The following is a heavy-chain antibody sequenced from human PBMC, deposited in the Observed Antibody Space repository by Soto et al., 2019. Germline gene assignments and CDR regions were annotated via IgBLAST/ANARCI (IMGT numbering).Heavy chain of an antibody. J-gene: IGHJ4*02. D-gene: IGHD4-4*01. CDR1: GFTVSSNY. Sequence: EVQLVETGGGLIQPGGSLRLSCAASGFTVSSNYMSWVRQAPGKGLEWVSVIYSGGSTYYADSVKGRFTISRDNSKNTLYLQMNSLRAEDTAVYYCAGSTVTHHRFFTRPVHPPFDYWGQGTLVTVSS. CDR2: IYSGGST. V-gene: IGHV3-53*02. CDR3: AGSTVTHHRFFTRPVHPPFDY.